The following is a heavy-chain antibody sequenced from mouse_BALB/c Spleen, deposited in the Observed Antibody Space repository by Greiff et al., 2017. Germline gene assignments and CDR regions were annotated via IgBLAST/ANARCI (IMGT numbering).Heavy chain of an antibody. CDR1: GFTFSSYT. CDR3: TKNLYYGYDGGDYYAMDY. V-gene: IGHV5-6-4*01. D-gene: IGHD2-2*01. CDR2: ISSGGSYT. Sequence: DVKLVESGGGLVKPGGSLKLSCAASGFTFSSYTMSWVRQTPEKRLEWVATISSGGSYTYYPDSVKGRFTISRDNAKNTLYLQMSSLKSEDTAMYYCTKNLYYGYDGGDYYAMDYWGQGTSVTVSS. J-gene: IGHJ4*01.